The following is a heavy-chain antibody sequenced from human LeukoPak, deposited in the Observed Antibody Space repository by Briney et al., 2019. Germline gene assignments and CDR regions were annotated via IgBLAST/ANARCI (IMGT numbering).Heavy chain of an antibody. Sequence: GGSLRLSCAASGFIFSSYSMSWVRQAPGKGLEWVSYISSSSSTIYYADSVKGRFTISRDNSKNTLYLQMNSLRAEDTAVYYCAREGMDVWGQGTTVTVSS. J-gene: IGHJ6*02. CDR3: AREGMDV. CDR2: ISSSSSTI. V-gene: IGHV3-48*01. CDR1: GFIFSSYS.